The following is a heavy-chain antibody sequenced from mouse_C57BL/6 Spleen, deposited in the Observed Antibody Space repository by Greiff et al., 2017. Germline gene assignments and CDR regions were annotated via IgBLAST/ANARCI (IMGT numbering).Heavy chain of an antibody. CDR1: GYTFTSYW. Sequence: QVQLQQSGTELVKPGASVKLSCKASGYTFTSYWMHWVKQRPGQGLEWIGNINPSNGGTNYNEKFKSKATLTVDKSSSTAYMQLSSLTSEDSAVYYCARPSYGSSQAWFAYWGQGTLVTVSA. D-gene: IGHD1-1*01. CDR3: ARPSYGSSQAWFAY. CDR2: INPSNGGT. J-gene: IGHJ3*01. V-gene: IGHV1-53*01.